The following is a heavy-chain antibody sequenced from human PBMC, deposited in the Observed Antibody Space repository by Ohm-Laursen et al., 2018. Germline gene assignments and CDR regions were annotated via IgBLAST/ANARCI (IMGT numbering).Heavy chain of an antibody. CDR1: GYTFTAYY. D-gene: IGHD6-13*01. Sequence: SVKVSCKTSGYTFTAYYTHWVRQAPGQGLEWMGWINPNGGATDYAQKFRGRVTMTRDTSISTDYMELSSLTSDDTAVYYCARDSSRTSFDPWGQGTLVIVSS. V-gene: IGHV1-2*02. CDR2: INPNGGAT. J-gene: IGHJ5*02. CDR3: ARDSSRTSFDP.